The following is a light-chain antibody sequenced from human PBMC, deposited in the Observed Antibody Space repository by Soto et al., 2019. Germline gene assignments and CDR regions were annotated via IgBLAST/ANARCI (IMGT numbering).Light chain of an antibody. Sequence: TLSPGKLAILSWEAAHLSCRASQSVSRSYLAWYQLKPGQAPRPLIYGASSRAAGIPDRVGGSVSGTDFTLTTSRRETEVYACYDGKKDGSPPRTFGQGTKVDI. CDR1: QSVSRSY. V-gene: IGKV3-20*01. CDR2: GAS. J-gene: IGKJ1*01. CDR3: KKDGSPPRT.